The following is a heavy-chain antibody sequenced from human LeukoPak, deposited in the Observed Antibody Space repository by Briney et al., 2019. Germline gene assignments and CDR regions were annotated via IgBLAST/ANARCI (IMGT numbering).Heavy chain of an antibody. V-gene: IGHV3-48*01. CDR1: GFTFSSYS. D-gene: IGHD1-26*01. J-gene: IGHJ3*02. CDR2: ISSGSGTI. CDR3: ARWGSGATRAFDI. Sequence: GALRLSCAASGFTFSSYSMNWVRQAPGKGLEWVSHISSGSGTIYYADSVKGRFTISRDNAKNSLYPQMNSLRAEDTAVYYCARWGSGATRAFDIWGQGTMVTVSS.